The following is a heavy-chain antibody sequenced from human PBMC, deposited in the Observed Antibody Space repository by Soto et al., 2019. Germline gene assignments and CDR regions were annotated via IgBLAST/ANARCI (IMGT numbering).Heavy chain of an antibody. CDR2: ISYDGSNK. D-gene: IGHD4-17*01. Sequence: GGSLRLSCAASGFTFSSYGMHWVRQAPGKGLEWVAVISYDGSNKYYADSVKGRFTISRDNSKNTMYLQMNSLKAEETAVYYCAKPQGYYGDYYFDYWGQGTLVTVSS. J-gene: IGHJ4*02. CDR3: AKPQGYYGDYYFDY. CDR1: GFTFSSYG. V-gene: IGHV3-30*18.